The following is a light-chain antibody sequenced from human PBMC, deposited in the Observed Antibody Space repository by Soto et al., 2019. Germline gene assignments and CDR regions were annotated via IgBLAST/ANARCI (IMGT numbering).Light chain of an antibody. CDR2: EVS. Sequence: QSVLTQPASVSGSPGQSITISCTGTSSDVGGYNFVSWYQQHPGNAPKLVIFEVSNRPSGVSHRFSGSKSGNTASLTISGLQPEDEADFYCSSYRGSNTYVFGTGTKLTVL. J-gene: IGLJ1*01. CDR1: SSDVGGYNF. V-gene: IGLV2-14*01. CDR3: SSYRGSNTYV.